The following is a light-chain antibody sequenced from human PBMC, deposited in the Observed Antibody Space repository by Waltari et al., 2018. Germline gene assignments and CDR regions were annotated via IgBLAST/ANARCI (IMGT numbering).Light chain of an antibody. J-gene: IGLJ1*01. CDR3: HVWHPHVDPGV. Sequence: SYVVTQPPSVSVAPGETATITCGGDNIGNYSVHWYQQKAGPAPVLVIFYDRDRPSGIPDRFSGSNSGNTATLTISRVEAGDEARYYCHVWHPHVDPGVFGTGTEVTVL. V-gene: IGLV3-21*04. CDR2: YDR. CDR1: NIGNYS.